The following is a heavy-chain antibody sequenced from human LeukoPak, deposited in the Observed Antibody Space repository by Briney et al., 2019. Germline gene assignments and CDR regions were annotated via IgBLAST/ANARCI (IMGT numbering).Heavy chain of an antibody. D-gene: IGHD5-18*01. CDR3: ARERMDTAMDS. CDR1: GGSISSSYY. CDR2: IYYSGST. V-gene: IGHV4-39*01. J-gene: IGHJ4*02. Sequence: PSETLSLTCTVSGGSISSSYYWGWIRQPPGKGLEWIGSIYYSGSTYYNPSLKSRVTISVDTSKNQFSLKLSSVTAADTAVYYCARERMDTAMDSWGQGTLVTVSS.